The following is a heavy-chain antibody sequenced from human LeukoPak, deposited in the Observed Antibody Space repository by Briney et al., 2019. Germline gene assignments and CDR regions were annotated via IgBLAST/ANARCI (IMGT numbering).Heavy chain of an antibody. Sequence: PSETLSLICTVSGGSISSSSYYWGWIRQPPGKGLEWIASIYYSGRTYYNPSLKSRVTISVDTSKNQFSLKLSSVTAADTAVYYCARSDCSSTSCPKAGYYYYMDVWGKGTTVTVSS. V-gene: IGHV4-39*01. D-gene: IGHD2-2*01. CDR1: GGSISSSSYY. CDR2: IYYSGRT. J-gene: IGHJ6*03. CDR3: ARSDCSSTSCPKAGYYYYMDV.